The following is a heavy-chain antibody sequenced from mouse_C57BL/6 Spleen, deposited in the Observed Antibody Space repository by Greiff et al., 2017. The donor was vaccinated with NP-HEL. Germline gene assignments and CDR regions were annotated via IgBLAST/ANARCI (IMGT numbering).Heavy chain of an antibody. CDR2: IHPNSGST. Sequence: QVQLQQPGAELVKPGASVKLSCKASGYTFTSYWMHWVKQRPGQGLEWIGMIHPNSGSTNYNEKFKSKATLTVDKSSSTAYMQLSSLTSEDSAVYYCARGSYYGDYGAFDYWGQGTSVTVSS. D-gene: IGHD2-13*01. CDR3: ARGSYYGDYGAFDY. CDR1: GYTFTSYW. V-gene: IGHV1-64*01. J-gene: IGHJ4*01.